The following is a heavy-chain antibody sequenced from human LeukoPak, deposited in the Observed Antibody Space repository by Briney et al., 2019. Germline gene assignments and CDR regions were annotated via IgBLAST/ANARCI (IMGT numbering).Heavy chain of an antibody. CDR2: ISYDGNNK. J-gene: IGHJ4*02. CDR3: ARGSNVLDY. Sequence: PGGSLRLSCAASGFTFSSYTVHWVRQAPGKGLEWVSVISYDGNNKYYADSVKGRFTISRDNSKNTLFLQMNGLRAEDTAVYYCARGSNVLDYWGQGTLVTVSP. CDR1: GFTFSSYT. V-gene: IGHV3-30*01.